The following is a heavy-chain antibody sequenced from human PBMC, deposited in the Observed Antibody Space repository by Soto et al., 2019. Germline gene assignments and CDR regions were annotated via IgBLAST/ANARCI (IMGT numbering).Heavy chain of an antibody. Sequence: GASVKVSCKASGYTSTSYAMHWVRQAPGQRLEWMGWINAGNGNTKYSQKFQGRVTITRDTSASTAYMELSSLRSEDTAVYYCARIAAAGTYHYYYGMDVWGQGTTVTVSS. CDR2: INAGNGNT. V-gene: IGHV1-3*01. CDR3: ARIAAAGTYHYYYGMDV. CDR1: GYTSTSYA. J-gene: IGHJ6*02. D-gene: IGHD6-13*01.